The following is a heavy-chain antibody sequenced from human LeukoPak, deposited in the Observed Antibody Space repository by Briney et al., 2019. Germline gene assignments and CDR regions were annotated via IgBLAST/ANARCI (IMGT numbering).Heavy chain of an antibody. CDR2: ISYDGSNK. CDR3: ARDRSGSFDY. Sequence: GGSLRLSCAASGFTFSSYAMHWVRQAPGKGLEWVAVISYDGSNKYYADSVKGRFTISRDNSKNTLYLQMNGLRAEDTAVYYCARDRSGSFDYWGQGTLVIVSS. D-gene: IGHD1-26*01. CDR1: GFTFSSYA. J-gene: IGHJ4*02. V-gene: IGHV3-30*04.